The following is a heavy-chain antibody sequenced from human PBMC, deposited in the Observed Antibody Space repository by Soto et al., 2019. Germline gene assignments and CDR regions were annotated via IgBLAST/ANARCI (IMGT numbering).Heavy chain of an antibody. D-gene: IGHD1-26*01. CDR1: GYTFTGYY. CDR3: ARSSGGYSYNGMDV. V-gene: IGHV1-2*02. J-gene: IGHJ6*02. CDR2: INPKSGDT. Sequence: QEQLVQSGAEVKQPGASVKVSCKASGYTFTGYYIHWVRQAPGQGLEWMGWINPKSGDTKYAQKFQGRVTVTRDTSISTAYMGLSRLRADDTAVYYCARSSGGYSYNGMDVWGQGTTVTVSS.